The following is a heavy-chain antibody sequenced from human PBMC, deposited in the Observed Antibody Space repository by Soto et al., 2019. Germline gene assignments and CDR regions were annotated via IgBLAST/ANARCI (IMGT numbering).Heavy chain of an antibody. D-gene: IGHD3-16*01. Sequence: SVKVSCKASGGTFSRHAISWVRQAPGQGLEWMGGIIPFFKATNYAQKFQGRVTITADDSTSTAYMDLYSLRSEDTAVYYCARDVPLNYYDGTFSYYAMDVWGQGTTVTVSS. CDR3: ARDVPLNYYDGTFSYYAMDV. J-gene: IGHJ6*02. CDR1: GGTFSRHA. CDR2: IIPFFKAT. V-gene: IGHV1-69*13.